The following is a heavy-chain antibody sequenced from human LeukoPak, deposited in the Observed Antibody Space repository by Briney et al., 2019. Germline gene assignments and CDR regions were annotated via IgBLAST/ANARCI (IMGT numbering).Heavy chain of an antibody. V-gene: IGHV3-21*01. Sequence: GGSLRLSCAGSGFTPSSYTMNWVRQAPGKGLEWVASISGRGDYMYYADSVKGRFTISRDNAKNSLFLQMNSLRADDTAVYYCARRSGNYDYWGQGTLVIVSS. J-gene: IGHJ4*02. CDR3: ARRSGNYDY. CDR2: ISGRGDYM. D-gene: IGHD1-26*01. CDR1: GFTPSSYT.